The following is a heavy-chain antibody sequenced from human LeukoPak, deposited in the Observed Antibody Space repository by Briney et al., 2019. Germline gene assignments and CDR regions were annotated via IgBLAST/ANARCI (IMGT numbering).Heavy chain of an antibody. CDR3: ARRDVGATIDY. J-gene: IGHJ4*02. D-gene: IGHD1-26*01. V-gene: IGHV4-39*01. CDR1: GDSISSSRFY. Sequence: SETLSLTCTVSGDSISSSRFYWAWIRQPPGKGLEWIGSILYSGRTFYNPSLKSRVTIFVDTSKNQFSLRLGSVTASDTAVYYCARRDVGATIDYWGQGTLVTVSS. CDR2: ILYSGRT.